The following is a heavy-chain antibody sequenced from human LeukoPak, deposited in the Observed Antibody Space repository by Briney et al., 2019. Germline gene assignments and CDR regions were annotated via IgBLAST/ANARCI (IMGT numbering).Heavy chain of an antibody. V-gene: IGHV3-7*01. Sequence: GGSLRLSCAASGFTFSSYWMSWVRQAPGKGLEWVANIKQDRSEKYYVDSVKGRFTISRDNAKNSPYLQMNSLRAEDTAVYYCARDYSRVWFGELLSWGQGTLVTVSS. J-gene: IGHJ5*02. CDR2: IKQDRSEK. CDR1: GFTFSSYW. D-gene: IGHD3-10*01. CDR3: ARDYSRVWFGELLS.